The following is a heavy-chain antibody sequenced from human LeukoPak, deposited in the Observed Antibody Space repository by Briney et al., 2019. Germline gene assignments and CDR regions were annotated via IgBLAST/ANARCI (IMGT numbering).Heavy chain of an antibody. CDR2: ITPFNGNT. D-gene: IGHD6-13*01. CDR3: ASSNAAAGAALGY. V-gene: IGHV1-45*02. Sequence: SVKVSCKASGYTFTYRYLHWVRQAPGQALEWMGWITPFNGNTNYAQKFQDRVTITRDRSMSTAYMELSSLRSEDTAMYYCASSNAAAGAALGYWGQGTLGTVSS. J-gene: IGHJ4*02. CDR1: GYTFTYRY.